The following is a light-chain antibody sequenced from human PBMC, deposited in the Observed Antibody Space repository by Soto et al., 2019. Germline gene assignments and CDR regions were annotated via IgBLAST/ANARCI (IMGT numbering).Light chain of an antibody. J-gene: IGLJ2*01. CDR2: SNN. CDR3: AAWDDSLNGVV. CDR1: FSNIGSNT. Sequence: QSVLTQSPSASGTPGQSGTISCSGSFSNIGSNTVNWYEQLPGTAPKLLIYSNNQRPAGVPDRISGTKSGTSASLAIRGLQSDDEADYYCAAWDDSLNGVVFGGGTKLTVL. V-gene: IGLV1-44*01.